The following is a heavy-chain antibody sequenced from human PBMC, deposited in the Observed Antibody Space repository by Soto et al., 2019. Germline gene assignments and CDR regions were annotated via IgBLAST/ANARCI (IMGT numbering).Heavy chain of an antibody. V-gene: IGHV4-39*01. D-gene: IGHD2-15*01. CDR3: ATAGGCSGGSCYGFVGY. Sequence: LSLTCTVSGGSISSSSYYWGWIRQPPGKGLEWIGSIYYSGSTYYNPSLKSRVTVSVDTSKNQFSLKLSSVTAADTAVYYCATAGGCSGGSCYGFVGYWGQGTLVTVSS. J-gene: IGHJ4*02. CDR2: IYYSGST. CDR1: GGSISSSSYY.